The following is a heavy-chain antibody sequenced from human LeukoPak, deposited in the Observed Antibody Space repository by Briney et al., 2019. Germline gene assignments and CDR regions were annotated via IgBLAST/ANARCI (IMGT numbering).Heavy chain of an antibody. D-gene: IGHD3-10*01. CDR1: GYSISSGYY. J-gene: IGHJ5*02. V-gene: IGHV4-38-2*02. CDR2: IYHSGST. CDR3: ARDSGTTGEVKFDP. Sequence: SETLSLTCTVSGYSISSGYYWGWIRPPPGKGLEWIGSIYHSGSTYYNPSLKSRVTISLDTSKNQFSLKLRSVTAADTAVYYCARDSGTTGEVKFDPWGQGTLVTVSS.